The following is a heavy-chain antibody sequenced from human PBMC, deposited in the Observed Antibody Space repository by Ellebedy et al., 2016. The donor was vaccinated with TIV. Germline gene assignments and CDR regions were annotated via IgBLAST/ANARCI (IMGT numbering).Heavy chain of an antibody. CDR1: GFTFNNYA. J-gene: IGHJ6*02. CDR2: ISYDGTNN. D-gene: IGHD2-8*01. Sequence: GGSLRLSCAASGFTFNNYAMHWVRRAPGKGLEWVALISYDGTNNYKADSVRGRFSISRDNSKNSLHLQMNNLRDEDTAVYHCARTPGVGAWDRVDVWGPGTTVTVAS. CDR3: ARTPGVGAWDRVDV. V-gene: IGHV3-30-3*01.